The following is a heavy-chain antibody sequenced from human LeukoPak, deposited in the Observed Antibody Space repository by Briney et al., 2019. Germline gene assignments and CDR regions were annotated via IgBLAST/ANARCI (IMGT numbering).Heavy chain of an antibody. CDR3: ASDSGLDYLQYGFAFDI. CDR1: GFTVSSKY. D-gene: IGHD5-12*01. CDR2: IYSGGST. V-gene: IGHV3-53*01. J-gene: IGHJ3*02. Sequence: GALRLSCAVSGFTVSSKYMSWVRQAPGKGLEWVSVIYSGGSTNYADSVKGRFTISRDNSKNTVFLQMNSLKAEDTAVYYCASDSGLDYLQYGFAFDIWGQGTMVTVSS.